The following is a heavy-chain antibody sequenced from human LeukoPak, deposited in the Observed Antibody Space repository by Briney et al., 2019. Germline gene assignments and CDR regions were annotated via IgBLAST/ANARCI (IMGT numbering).Heavy chain of an antibody. CDR1: GFTFSSYS. D-gene: IGHD5-18*01. CDR3: ARAGYSYGPYYFDY. CDR2: ISGSRTYI. Sequence: GGSLRLSCVASGFTFSSYSMNWVRQAPGKGLEWVSSISGSRTYIYYADSVKGRFTISRDNAMNSVYLQMNSLRAEDTAVYYCARAGYSYGPYYFDYWGQGALVTVSS. V-gene: IGHV3-21*01. J-gene: IGHJ4*02.